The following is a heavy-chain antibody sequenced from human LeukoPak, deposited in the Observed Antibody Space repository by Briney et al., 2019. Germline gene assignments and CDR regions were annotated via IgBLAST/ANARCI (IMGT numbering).Heavy chain of an antibody. Sequence: GGSLRLSCAASGFTFSSYWMSWVRQAPGKGLEWVANIKQDGSEKYYVDSVKGRFTISRDNAKNSLYLQMNSLRAEDTAVYYCARDLSSHDYGDYYYYGMDVWGQGTTVTVSS. D-gene: IGHD4-17*01. J-gene: IGHJ6*02. CDR2: IKQDGSEK. V-gene: IGHV3-7*01. CDR1: GFTFSSYW. CDR3: ARDLSSHDYGDYYYYGMDV.